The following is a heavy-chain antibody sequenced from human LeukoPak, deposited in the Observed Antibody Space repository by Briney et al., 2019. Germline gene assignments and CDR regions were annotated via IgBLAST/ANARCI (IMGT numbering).Heavy chain of an antibody. CDR3: ARDHSSSWYEPYYYYYMDV. Sequence: GGFLRLSCAASGFTFSSYWMSWVRQAPGKGLEWVANIKQDGSEKYYVDSVKGRFTISRDNAKNSLYLQMNSLRAEDTAVYYCARDHSSSWYEPYYYYYMDVWGKGTTVTVSS. V-gene: IGHV3-7*01. J-gene: IGHJ6*03. CDR1: GFTFSSYW. D-gene: IGHD6-13*01. CDR2: IKQDGSEK.